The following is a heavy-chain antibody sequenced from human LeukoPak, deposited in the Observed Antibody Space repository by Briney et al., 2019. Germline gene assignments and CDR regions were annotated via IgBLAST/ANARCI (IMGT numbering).Heavy chain of an antibody. V-gene: IGHV3-7*01. CDR1: GFTFSSYW. J-gene: IGHJ4*02. CDR2: IKQDGSEK. Sequence: GGSLRLSCAASGFTFSSYWMSWVRQAPGKGLKWVANIKQDGSEKYYVDSVKGRFTISRDNAKNSLYLQMNSLRAEDTAVYYCASPLNYDSSGYYDDYWGQGTLVTVSS. CDR3: ASPLNYDSSGYYDDY. D-gene: IGHD3-22*01.